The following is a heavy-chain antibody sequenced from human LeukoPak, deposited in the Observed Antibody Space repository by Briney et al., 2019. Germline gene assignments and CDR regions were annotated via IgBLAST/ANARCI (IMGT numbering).Heavy chain of an antibody. D-gene: IGHD5-12*01. CDR1: GGSISSGGYY. V-gene: IGHV4-31*03. CDR3: ARPPPAATISTPYYYYDMDV. CDR2: IYYSGST. Sequence: SETLSLTCTVSGGSISSGGYYWSWIRQHPGKGLEWIGYIYYSGSTYYNPSLKSRVTISVDTSKNQFSPKMSSVTAADTAVYYCARPPPAATISTPYYYYDMDVWGQGTTVTVSS. J-gene: IGHJ6*02.